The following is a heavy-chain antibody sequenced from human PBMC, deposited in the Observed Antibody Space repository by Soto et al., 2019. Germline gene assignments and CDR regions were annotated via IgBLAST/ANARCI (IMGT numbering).Heavy chain of an antibody. J-gene: IGHJ4*02. D-gene: IGHD3-9*01. CDR1: GGTFSSYA. CDR2: IIPIFGTA. Sequence: SVKVSCKASGGTFSSYAISWVRQAPGQGLEWMGGIIPIFGTANYAQKFQGRVTITADESTSTAYMELSSLRSEDTAVYYCARERLPAYYDILTGYYHPEVFDYWGQGTLVTVSS. CDR3: ARERLPAYYDILTGYYHPEVFDY. V-gene: IGHV1-69*13.